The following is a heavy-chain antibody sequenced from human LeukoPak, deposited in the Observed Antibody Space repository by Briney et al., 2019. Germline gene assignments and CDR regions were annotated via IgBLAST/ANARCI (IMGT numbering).Heavy chain of an antibody. V-gene: IGHV3-7*01. Sequence: GGSLRLSCAASGFTFSSYWMSWVRQAPGKGLEWVANIKQGGSEKYYVDSVKGRFTISRDNAKNSLYLQMNSLRAEDTAVYYCARTLLDSSGYYYVAYFQHWGQGALVTVAS. CDR3: ARTLLDSSGYYYVAYFQH. CDR1: GFTFSSYW. J-gene: IGHJ1*01. D-gene: IGHD3-22*01. CDR2: IKQGGSEK.